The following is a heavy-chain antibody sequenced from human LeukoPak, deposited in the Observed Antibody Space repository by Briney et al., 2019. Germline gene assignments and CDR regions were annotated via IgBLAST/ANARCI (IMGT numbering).Heavy chain of an antibody. D-gene: IGHD5-18*01. J-gene: IGHJ4*02. V-gene: IGHV3-23*01. CDR2: ISGSGGST. CDR1: GFTFSSYA. CDR3: ARDKTRGYSYGYAFDY. Sequence: GGSLRLSCAASGFTFSSYAMSWVRQAPGKGLEWVSAISGSGGSTYYADSVKGRLTISRDNSKNSLFLQMNSLRAEDTAVYYCARDKTRGYSYGYAFDYWGQGTLVTVSS.